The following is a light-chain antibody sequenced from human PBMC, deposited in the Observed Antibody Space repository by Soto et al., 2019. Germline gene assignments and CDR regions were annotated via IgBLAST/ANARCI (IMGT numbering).Light chain of an antibody. Sequence: QSALTQPPSASGSPGQSVTISCTGTSSDVGGYNYGSWYQQHPGKAPKLVIYEVSKRPSGVPDRFSGSKSGNTASLTVSGLQAEDEADYSCCSFADISTGFGTVTKLTVL. CDR1: SSDVGGYNY. J-gene: IGLJ1*01. CDR2: EVS. CDR3: CSFADISTG. V-gene: IGLV2-8*01.